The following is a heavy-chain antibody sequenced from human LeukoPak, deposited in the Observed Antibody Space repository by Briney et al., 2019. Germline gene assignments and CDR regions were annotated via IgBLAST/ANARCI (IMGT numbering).Heavy chain of an antibody. CDR3: ATMGATNFDH. CDR1: GYTFTDYY. Sequence: ASVKVSCKASGYTFTDYYIHWVRQAPGQGLEWLGWINPNSGGTHYAQKFQDRVIMTRDTSIRTAYMEVSRLGSDDTAESYCATMGATNFDHWGQGTLVTVSS. V-gene: IGHV1-2*02. D-gene: IGHD1-26*01. CDR2: INPNSGGT. J-gene: IGHJ4*02.